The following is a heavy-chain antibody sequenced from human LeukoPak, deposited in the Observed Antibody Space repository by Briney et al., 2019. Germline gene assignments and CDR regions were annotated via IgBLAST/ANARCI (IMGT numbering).Heavy chain of an antibody. Sequence: ASVKVSCKASGGTFSSYAISWVRQAPGQGLEWMGGIIPIFGTANYAQKFQGRVTITADESTSTAYMELSSLRSEDTAVYYCARAHRWDDSSGSNAFDIWGQGTMVTVSS. J-gene: IGHJ3*02. D-gene: IGHD3-22*01. CDR2: IIPIFGTA. CDR1: GGTFSSYA. V-gene: IGHV1-69*13. CDR3: ARAHRWDDSSGSNAFDI.